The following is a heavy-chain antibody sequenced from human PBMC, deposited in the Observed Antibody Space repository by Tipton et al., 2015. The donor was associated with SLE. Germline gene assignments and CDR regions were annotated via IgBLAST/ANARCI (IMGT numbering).Heavy chain of an antibody. CDR1: GGSISSHY. CDR2: IHDSGST. V-gene: IGHV4-59*11. CDR3: VRLELPATKADY. J-gene: IGHJ4*02. Sequence: TLSLTCTVSGGSISSHYWSWIRQPPGKGLEWIGYIHDSGSTIYNSSLKSRVTMSIDTSNNQFSLKLTSVTAADTAVYYCVRLELPATKADYWGPGTLVTVSS. D-gene: IGHD5-24*01.